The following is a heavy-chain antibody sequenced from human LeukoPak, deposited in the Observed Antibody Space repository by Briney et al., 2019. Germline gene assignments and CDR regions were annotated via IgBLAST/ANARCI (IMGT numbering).Heavy chain of an antibody. J-gene: IGHJ3*02. CDR2: INSDGSTT. Sequence: PGGSLRLSCAASGFTFSSYWMHWVRQAPGKGLVWVSRINSDGSTTSYADSVKGRFTISRDNAKNTLYLQMKSLRAEDTAVYYCSRDTADDAFDIWGQGTMVTVSS. CDR1: GFTFSSYW. V-gene: IGHV3-74*01. CDR3: SRDTADDAFDI.